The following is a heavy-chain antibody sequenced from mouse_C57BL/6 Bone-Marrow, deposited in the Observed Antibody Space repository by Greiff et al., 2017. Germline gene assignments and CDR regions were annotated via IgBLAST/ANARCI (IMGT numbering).Heavy chain of an antibody. J-gene: IGHJ1*03. CDR1: GFSLTSYG. CDR2: RWGVGST. Sequence: VQLQQSGPGLVAPSQSLSITCTVSGFSLTSYGVDWVRQSPGKGLEWLGVRWGVGSTNYNSALKSRLTISKDNAKSQVFLKMNSLQTDDTAMYYCARNWDWYFDVWGTGTTVTVSS. CDR3: ARNWDWYFDV. D-gene: IGHD4-1*01. V-gene: IGHV2-6*01.